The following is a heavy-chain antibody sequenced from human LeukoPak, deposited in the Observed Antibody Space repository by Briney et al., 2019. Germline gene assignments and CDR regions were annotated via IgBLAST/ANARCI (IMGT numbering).Heavy chain of an antibody. D-gene: IGHD6-19*01. V-gene: IGHV4-59*01. Sequence: SETLSLTCTVSGGSISSYYWSWIRQPPGKGLEWMGYIYYSGSTNYNPSLRSRVTISEDTSKNQFSLKMRSVTAADTAVYYCARGDSSGWFYFDYWGQGSLVTVSS. CDR2: IYYSGST. CDR3: ARGDSSGWFYFDY. CDR1: GGSISSYY. J-gene: IGHJ4*02.